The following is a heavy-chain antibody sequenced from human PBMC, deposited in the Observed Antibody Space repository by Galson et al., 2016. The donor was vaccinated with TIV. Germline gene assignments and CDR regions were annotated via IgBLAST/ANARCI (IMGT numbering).Heavy chain of an antibody. CDR2: IDLSDSYT. CDR3: ATSRDIESLLEIYGMDV. D-gene: IGHD3-3*01. V-gene: IGHV5-10-1*01. CDR1: GHRFTSKW. Sequence: QSGAEVKKPGESLRISCKDSGHRFTSKWISWVRQMPGKGLEWMGKIDLSDSYTNYSPSFQGHVTLSVDKSISTAYLQWSSLRASDTAMYYCATSRDIESLLEIYGMDVWGQGTTVTVSS. J-gene: IGHJ6*02.